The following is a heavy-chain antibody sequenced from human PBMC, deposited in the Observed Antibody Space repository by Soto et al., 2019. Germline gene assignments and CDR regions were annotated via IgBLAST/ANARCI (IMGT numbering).Heavy chain of an antibody. J-gene: IGHJ4*02. V-gene: IGHV1-18*01. CDR2: ISAYNGNT. CDR3: ARGTTITLSVAGGDLDY. CDR1: GYTFSNYG. D-gene: IGHD6-19*01. Sequence: QVQVVQSGAEVKKPGASVRVSCKASGYTFSNYGISWVRQAPGQGLEWMGWISAYNGNTKYAPKLHDRLTMTTETFISTAYMELRSMRSDDTAAYFCARGTTITLSVAGGDLDYWGQGTLVTVSS.